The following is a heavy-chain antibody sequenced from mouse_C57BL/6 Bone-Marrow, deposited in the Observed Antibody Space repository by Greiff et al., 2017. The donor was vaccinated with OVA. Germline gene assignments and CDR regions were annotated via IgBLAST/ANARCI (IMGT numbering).Heavy chain of an antibody. CDR3: ARDSNYWFAY. CDR2: ISSGGSYT. J-gene: IGHJ3*01. Sequence: EVKLMESGGDLVKPGGSLKLSCAASGFTFSSYGMSWVRQTPDKRLEWVATISSGGSYTYYPDSVKGRFTISRDNAKNTLYLQMSSLKSEDTAMYYCARDSNYWFAYWGQGTLVTVSA. D-gene: IGHD2-5*01. V-gene: IGHV5-6*01. CDR1: GFTFSSYG.